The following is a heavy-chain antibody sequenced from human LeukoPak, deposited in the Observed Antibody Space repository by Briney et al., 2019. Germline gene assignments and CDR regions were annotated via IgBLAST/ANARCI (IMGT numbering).Heavy chain of an antibody. CDR3: ARDPAYYDILTGPKAFDI. CDR1: GFIFSSYE. Sequence: AGGSLRLSCAASGFIFSSYEMNWVRQAPGKGLEWVSYISSSGSTIYYADSVKGRFTISRDNAKNSLYLQMNSLRAEDTAVYYCARDPAYYDILTGPKAFDIWGQGTMVTVSS. V-gene: IGHV3-48*03. J-gene: IGHJ3*02. CDR2: ISSSGSTI. D-gene: IGHD3-9*01.